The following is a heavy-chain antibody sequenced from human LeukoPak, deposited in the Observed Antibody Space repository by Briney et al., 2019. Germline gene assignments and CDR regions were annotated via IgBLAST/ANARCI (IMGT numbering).Heavy chain of an antibody. CDR2: VGRDGSTT. Sequence: GGSLRLSCAASGFTFSTYWVHWVRQAPGKGLVWVSRVGRDGSTTRYADSVKGRFTISRDNAKNTLYLQMNSLRAEDTAVYYCARDAVGEGSGWYFDYWGQGTLVTVSS. J-gene: IGHJ4*02. V-gene: IGHV3-74*01. CDR3: ARDAVGEGSGWYFDY. CDR1: GFTFSTYW. D-gene: IGHD6-19*01.